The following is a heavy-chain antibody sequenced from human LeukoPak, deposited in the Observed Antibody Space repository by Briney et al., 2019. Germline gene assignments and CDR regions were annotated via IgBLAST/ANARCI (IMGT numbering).Heavy chain of an antibody. Sequence: SETLSLTCAVYGGSFSGYYWSWIRQPPGKGLEWIGEINHSGSTNHNPSLKSRVTISVDTSKNQFSLKLSSVTAADTAVYYCARWHSVAGYYFDYWGQGTLVTVSS. CDR2: INHSGST. D-gene: IGHD6-19*01. CDR3: ARWHSVAGYYFDY. J-gene: IGHJ4*02. V-gene: IGHV4-34*01. CDR1: GGSFSGYY.